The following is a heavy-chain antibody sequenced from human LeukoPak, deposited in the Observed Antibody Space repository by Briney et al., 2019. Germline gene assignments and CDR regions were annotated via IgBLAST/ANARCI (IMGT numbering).Heavy chain of an antibody. Sequence: SGGSLRLSCAASGFTFSSYWMSWVRQAPGKGLEWVANIKQDGSEKYYVDSVKGRFTISRDNAKNSLYLQMNSLRAEDTAVYHCARDGLGVVIGEFDYWGQGTLVTVSS. D-gene: IGHD3-3*01. CDR1: GFTFSSYW. CDR3: ARDGLGVVIGEFDY. V-gene: IGHV3-7*01. CDR2: IKQDGSEK. J-gene: IGHJ4*02.